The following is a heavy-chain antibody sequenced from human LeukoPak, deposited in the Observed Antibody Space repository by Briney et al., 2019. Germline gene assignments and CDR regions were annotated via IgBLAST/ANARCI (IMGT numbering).Heavy chain of an antibody. Sequence: SETLSLTCTVSGGSILDSTYYWAWIRQPPGKGLEWIATIFYTGNTHYNPSLKSRLTMSVHTVKNQFSLNLYSVTAADTAVYYCARQSSGYYYGWFDPWGQGTLVTVS. J-gene: IGHJ5*02. D-gene: IGHD3-22*01. CDR3: ARQSSGYYYGWFDP. CDR1: GGSILDSTYY. V-gene: IGHV4-39*01. CDR2: IFYTGNT.